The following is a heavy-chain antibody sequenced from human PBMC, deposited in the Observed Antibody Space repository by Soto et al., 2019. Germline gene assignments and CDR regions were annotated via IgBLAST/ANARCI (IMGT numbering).Heavy chain of an antibody. V-gene: IGHV3-23*01. J-gene: IGHJ4*02. CDR2: ISDNGANT. CDR1: GFTFSNYA. D-gene: IGHD6-25*01. Sequence: GGPLRLSCIASGFTFSNYAMSWVRQAPGKGLEWVSTISDNGANTFIGDSMKDHFDISRDNSKNTVFLHLSTVRAEDTAIYYCARAIGADFFDYWGQGTPVTVSS. CDR3: ARAIGADFFDY.